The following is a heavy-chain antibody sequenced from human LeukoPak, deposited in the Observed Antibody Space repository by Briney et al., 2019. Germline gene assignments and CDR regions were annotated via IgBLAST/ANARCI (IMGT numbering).Heavy chain of an antibody. V-gene: IGHV3-33*06. J-gene: IGHJ5*02. D-gene: IGHD5-12*01. CDR3: AKDSHGRRQRIRGLFDP. CDR2: IWYDGSNK. Sequence: GRSLRLSCAASGFTFSSYGMHWVRQAPGKGLEWVAVIWYDGSNKYYTDSVKGRFTISRDNSKNTLYLQMNSLRAEDTAVYYCAKDSHGRRQRIRGLFDPWGQGTLVTVSS. CDR1: GFTFSSYG.